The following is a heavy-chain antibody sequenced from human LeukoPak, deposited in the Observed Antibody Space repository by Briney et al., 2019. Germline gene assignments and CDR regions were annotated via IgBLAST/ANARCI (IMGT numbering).Heavy chain of an antibody. V-gene: IGHV3-11*04. D-gene: IGHD5-18*01. CDR3: ARRASTERGHSYGLDY. CDR1: GFTFSDYY. Sequence: GGSLRLSCAASGFTFSDYYMSWIRQAPGKGLEWVSYISSSGSTIYYADSVKGRITISRDNARRSLFLQMNSLRAEDTAVYYCARRASTERGHSYGLDYWGQGTLVTVSS. J-gene: IGHJ4*02. CDR2: ISSSGSTI.